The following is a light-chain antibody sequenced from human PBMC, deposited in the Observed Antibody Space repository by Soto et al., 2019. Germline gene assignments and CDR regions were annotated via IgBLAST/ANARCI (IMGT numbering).Light chain of an antibody. CDR3: QQYNNWPRT. V-gene: IGKV3-15*01. J-gene: IGKJ1*01. CDR1: QSVSNN. CDR2: GAS. Sequence: TQSPGTLSLSPGERATLSCRASQSVSNNYLAWYQQKPGQAPRLLIHGASTSATGIPARFSGSGSGTEFTLTINSLQSEDFAVYYCQQYNNWPRTFGQGTKVDIK.